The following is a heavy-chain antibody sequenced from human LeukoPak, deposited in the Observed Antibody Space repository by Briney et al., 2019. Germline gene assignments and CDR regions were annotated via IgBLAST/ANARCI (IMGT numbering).Heavy chain of an antibody. CDR1: GGSIRNYY. D-gene: IGHD3-22*01. J-gene: IGHJ4*02. CDR3: ASRAYYDSSGLDY. Sequence: PSETLSLTCSVSGGSIRNYYWTWIRQPPEKGLEWIGHVSNSGSTKYNPSLKSRVTISIDTSKKHFSLKLSSVTAADTAVCYCASRAYYDSSGLDYWGQGILVTVSS. V-gene: IGHV4-59*08. CDR2: VSNSGST.